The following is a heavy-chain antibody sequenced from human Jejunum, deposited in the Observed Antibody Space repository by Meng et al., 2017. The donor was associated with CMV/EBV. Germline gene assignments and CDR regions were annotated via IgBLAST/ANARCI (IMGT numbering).Heavy chain of an antibody. J-gene: IGHJ4*02. V-gene: IGHV3-43*01. CDR2: ISWDRDNK. CDR1: GLKLNENR. CDR3: AKLAGGGSDSADY. Sequence: GLKLNENRKKRVSKTQGKGMERVYMISWDRDNKIKGEYVKGRLTKSREKSKNSLYLEMNNLRTDDTGLYYCAKLAGGGSDSADYWGQGTLVTVSS. D-gene: IGHD5-12*01.